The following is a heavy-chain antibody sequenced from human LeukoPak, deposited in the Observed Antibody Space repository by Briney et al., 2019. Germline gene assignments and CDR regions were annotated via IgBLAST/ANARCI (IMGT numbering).Heavy chain of an antibody. D-gene: IGHD3-22*01. V-gene: IGHV3-66*01. CDR3: ASMRKRYYYDSSGYSSFDY. Sequence: GGSLRLSCAASGFTVSSNYMSWVRQAPGKGLEWVSVIYSGGSTYYADSVKGRFTISRDNSKNTLYLQMNSLRAEDTAVYCCASMRKRYYYDSSGYSSFDYWGQGTLVTVSS. J-gene: IGHJ4*02. CDR2: IYSGGST. CDR1: GFTVSSNY.